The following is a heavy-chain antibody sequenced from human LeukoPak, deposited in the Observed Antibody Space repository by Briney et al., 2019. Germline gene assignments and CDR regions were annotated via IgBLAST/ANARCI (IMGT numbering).Heavy chain of an antibody. CDR3: ATDPGAGTTAFLAFDI. CDR1: GYTLTELS. Sequence: ASVKVSCKVSGYTLTELSMHWVRQAPGKGLEWMGGFDPEDGETIYVQKFQGRVTMTEDTSTDTAYMELSSLRSEDTAVYYCATDPGAGTTAFLAFDIWGQGTMVTVSS. D-gene: IGHD1-1*01. V-gene: IGHV1-24*01. J-gene: IGHJ3*02. CDR2: FDPEDGET.